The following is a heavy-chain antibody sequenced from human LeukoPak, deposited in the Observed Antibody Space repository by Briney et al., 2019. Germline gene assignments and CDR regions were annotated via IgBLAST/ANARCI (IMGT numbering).Heavy chain of an antibody. V-gene: IGHV4-59*01. D-gene: IGHD6-13*01. CDR1: GGYISSYY. CDR3: ARGGSSWNFDY. Sequence: PSEALPLTCSVPGGYISSYYWSWIRQPPGKGLEWIGYIYYSGSTNYNPSLKSRVTISVDTSKNQFSLKLSSVTAADTAVYYCARGGSSWNFDYWGQGTLVTVSS. J-gene: IGHJ4*01. CDR2: IYYSGST.